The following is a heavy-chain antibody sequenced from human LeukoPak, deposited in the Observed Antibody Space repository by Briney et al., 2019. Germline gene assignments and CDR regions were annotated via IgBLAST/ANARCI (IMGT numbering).Heavy chain of an antibody. CDR2: IYYSGST. J-gene: IGHJ5*02. Sequence: SETLSLTCTVSGGSISSTIHYWGWIRQPPGKGLEWIGSIYYSGSTYYNPSLESRVTISVDTSKNQFSLKLSSVTAADTAVYYCARAYCSGGTCYSSRGMFDPWGQGTLVTVSS. V-gene: IGHV4-39*07. CDR3: ARAYCSGGTCYSSRGMFDP. CDR1: GGSISSTIHY. D-gene: IGHD2-15*01.